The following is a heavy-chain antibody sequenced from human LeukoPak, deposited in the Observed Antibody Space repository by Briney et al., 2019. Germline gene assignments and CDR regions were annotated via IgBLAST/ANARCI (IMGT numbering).Heavy chain of an antibody. CDR2: ISSNGGST. V-gene: IGHV3-64*01. J-gene: IGHJ4*02. CDR3: ARAMSYYDILTGFDY. CDR1: GFTFRSYA. D-gene: IGHD3-9*01. Sequence: PGGSLRLSCAASGFTFRSYARHWVRQAPGKGLEYVSAISSNGGSTYYANSVKGRFTISRDNSKNTLYLQMGSLRAEDMAVYYCARAMSYYDILTGFDYWGQGTLVTVSS.